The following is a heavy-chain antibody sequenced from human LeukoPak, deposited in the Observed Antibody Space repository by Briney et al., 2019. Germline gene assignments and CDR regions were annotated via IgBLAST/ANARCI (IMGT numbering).Heavy chain of an antibody. V-gene: IGHV4-59*01. CDR1: GGSISSYY. CDR3: ASGADFWSGYFDY. D-gene: IGHD3-3*01. J-gene: IGHJ4*02. CDR2: IYYSGST. Sequence: PSETLSLTCTVSGGSISSYYWSWIRQPPGKGLEWIGYIYYSGSTNYNPSLKSRVTISVDTSKNQFSLKLSSVTAADTAVYYCASGADFWSGYFDYWGRGTLVTVSS.